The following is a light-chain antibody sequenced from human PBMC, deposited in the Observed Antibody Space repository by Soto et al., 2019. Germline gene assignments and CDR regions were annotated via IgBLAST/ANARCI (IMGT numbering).Light chain of an antibody. CDR1: SSDVGGYNY. CDR3: CSYAGSYTHYV. V-gene: IGLV2-11*01. CDR2: AVT. Sequence: QSVLTQPRSVSGSPGQSVTISCTGTSSDVGGYNYVSWYQQYPGKAPKVMIYAVTRRPSGVPGRISGSKSGNTAPLTISGLQAEDEADYYCCSYAGSYTHYVFGTGTKVTVL. J-gene: IGLJ1*01.